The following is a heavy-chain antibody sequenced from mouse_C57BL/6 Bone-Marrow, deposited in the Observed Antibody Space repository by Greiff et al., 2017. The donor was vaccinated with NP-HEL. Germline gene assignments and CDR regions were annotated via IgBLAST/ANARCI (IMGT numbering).Heavy chain of an antibody. Sequence: VQLQESGAELVRPGASVTLSCKASGYTFTDYEMHWVKQTPVHGLEWIGAIDPETGGTAYNQKIKGKAILTADKSSSTAYMELRSLTSEDSAVYYCTSPFITTVVAFYAMDYWGQGTSVTVSS. CDR3: TSPFITTVVAFYAMDY. J-gene: IGHJ4*01. CDR1: GYTFTDYE. V-gene: IGHV1-15*01. D-gene: IGHD1-1*01. CDR2: IDPETGGT.